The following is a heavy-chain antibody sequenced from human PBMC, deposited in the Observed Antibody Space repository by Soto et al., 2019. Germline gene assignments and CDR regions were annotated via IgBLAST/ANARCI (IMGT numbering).Heavy chain of an antibody. CDR1: GFTFSDYY. CDR2: ISSSSSYT. Sequence: VRLVESGGGLVKPGGSLRLSCAASGFTFSDYYMSWIRQAPGKGLEWVSYISSSSSYTNYADSVKGRFTISRDNAKNSLYLQMNSLRAEDTTVYYCARSKCGYSYVCYYGMDVWGQGTTVTVSS. J-gene: IGHJ6*02. D-gene: IGHD5-18*01. CDR3: ARSKCGYSYVCYYGMDV. V-gene: IGHV3-11*06.